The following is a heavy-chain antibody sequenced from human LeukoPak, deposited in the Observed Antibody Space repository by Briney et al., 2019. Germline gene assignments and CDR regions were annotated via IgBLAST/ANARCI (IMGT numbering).Heavy chain of an antibody. CDR1: GGTFSSYA. CDR2: IIPIFGTA. V-gene: IGHV1-69*13. CDR3: ATPLGGPVDY. D-gene: IGHD2-15*01. Sequence: ASVKVSCKASGGTFSSYAISWVRQAPGQGLEWMGGIIPIFGTANYAQEFQGRVTITADESTSTAYMELSSLRSEDTAVYYCATPLGGPVDYWGQGTLVTVSS. J-gene: IGHJ4*02.